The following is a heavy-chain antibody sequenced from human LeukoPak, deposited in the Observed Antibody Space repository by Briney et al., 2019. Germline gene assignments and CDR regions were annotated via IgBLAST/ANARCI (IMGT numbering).Heavy chain of an antibody. CDR2: ISSSSGYI. D-gene: IGHD6-13*01. CDR1: GFTFSSYS. Sequence: GGSLRLSCAASGFTFSSYSMNWVRQAPGKGLEWVSSISSSSGYIYYADSVKGRFTISRDNAKNSLYLQMNSLRAEDTAVYYCARDHEAAAGTPPFDYWGQGTLVTVSS. J-gene: IGHJ4*02. CDR3: ARDHEAAAGTPPFDY. V-gene: IGHV3-21*01.